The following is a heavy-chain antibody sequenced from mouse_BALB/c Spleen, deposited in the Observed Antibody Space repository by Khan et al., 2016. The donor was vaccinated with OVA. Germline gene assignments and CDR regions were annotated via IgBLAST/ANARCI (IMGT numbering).Heavy chain of an antibody. D-gene: IGHD4-1*01. CDR3: ARDGNWGGYFDY. Sequence: DVKLQESGPGLVKPSQTVSLTCTVTGISITTGNYRWSWIRQFPGNKLEWIGYIYYSGTITYNPSLTSRTTITRDTSKNQFFLEMNSLTAEDTATYYCARDGNWGGYFDYWGQGTTLTVSS. CDR2: IYYSGTI. CDR1: GISITTGNYR. J-gene: IGHJ2*01. V-gene: IGHV3-5*02.